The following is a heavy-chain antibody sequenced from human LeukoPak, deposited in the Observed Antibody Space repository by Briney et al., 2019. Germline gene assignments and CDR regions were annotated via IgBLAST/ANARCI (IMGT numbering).Heavy chain of an antibody. CDR1: GFTFSTYS. D-gene: IGHD3-9*01. Sequence: PGGSLRLSCAASGFTFSTYSMHWVRQAPGKGLEWVAFIRYDGSLKHYADSVKGRFTISRDNSKNTLYLQMDSLRADDTAVFYCAKVRTEIDDNAFYIWGHGSMVTVSS. CDR3: AKVRTEIDDNAFYI. J-gene: IGHJ3*02. CDR2: IRYDGSLK. V-gene: IGHV3-30*02.